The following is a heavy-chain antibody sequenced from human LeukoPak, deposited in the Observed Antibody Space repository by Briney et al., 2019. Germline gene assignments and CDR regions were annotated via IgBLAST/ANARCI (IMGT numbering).Heavy chain of an antibody. Sequence: GGSLRLSCAASGFTFNTYSMNWVRQAPGKGLEWVSSIISSSSYIYYADSVKGRFTISRDNAKNSLYLQMNSLRAEDTAVYYCARDLGRSGYYTIDAFDIWGQGTMVTVSS. CDR2: IISSSSYI. V-gene: IGHV3-21*01. D-gene: IGHD3-22*01. CDR3: ARDLGRSGYYTIDAFDI. J-gene: IGHJ3*02. CDR1: GFTFNTYS.